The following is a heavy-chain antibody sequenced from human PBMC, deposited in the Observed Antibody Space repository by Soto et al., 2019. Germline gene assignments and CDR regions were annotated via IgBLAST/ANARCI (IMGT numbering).Heavy chain of an antibody. CDR3: ARGPPTYYGDSLFFDY. V-gene: IGHV3-7*01. Sequence: GGSLRLSCAASGFTFSSYWMSWVRQAPGKGLEWVANIKQDGSEKYYVDSVKGRFTISRDNAKNSLYLQMNSLRAEDTAVYYCARGPPTYYGDSLFFDYWGQGTLVTVSS. J-gene: IGHJ4*02. D-gene: IGHD4-17*01. CDR2: IKQDGSEK. CDR1: GFTFSSYW.